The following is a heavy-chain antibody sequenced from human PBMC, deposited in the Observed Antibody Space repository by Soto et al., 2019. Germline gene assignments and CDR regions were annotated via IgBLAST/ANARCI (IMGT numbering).Heavy chain of an antibody. D-gene: IGHD6-13*01. Sequence: EVQLVESGGGLVQPGGSLRLSCAASGFTVSSNYMSWVRQAPGKGLEWVSIIYSGGSTYYADSVKGRFTISRDNSKNTLYIQMNSLRAEDTAVYYCARTHLQRSRWFPGPSEIAYWGQGTLVTVSS. J-gene: IGHJ4*02. CDR3: ARTHLQRSRWFPGPSEIAY. CDR2: IYSGGST. V-gene: IGHV3-66*01. CDR1: GFTVSSNY.